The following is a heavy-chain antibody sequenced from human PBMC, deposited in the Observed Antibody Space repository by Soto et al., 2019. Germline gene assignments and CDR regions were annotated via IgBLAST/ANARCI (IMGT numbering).Heavy chain of an antibody. CDR2: IHSSGST. Sequence: SETRRDACTGSAGLTGRCSWIWFPRSPGKGLEWIGYIHSSGSTHYNPSLQNRVTISIDTSKNQVSLKVNSVTAADTAVYYCARDHPHSYGVYYFAYWGQGTPVTVS. V-gene: IGHV4-59*01. J-gene: IGHJ4*02. CDR3: ARDHPHSYGVYYFAY. CDR1: AGLTGRCS. D-gene: IGHD5-18*01.